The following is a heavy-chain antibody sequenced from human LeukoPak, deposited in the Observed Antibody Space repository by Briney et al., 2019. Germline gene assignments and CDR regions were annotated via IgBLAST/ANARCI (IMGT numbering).Heavy chain of an antibody. Sequence: GGSLRLSCAASGFTFSSYGMHWVRQAPGKGLEWVSVIYSGGSTYYADSVKGRFTISRDNSKNTLYLQMNSLRAEDTAVYYCARGLLRGYYYFDYWGQGTLVTVSS. J-gene: IGHJ4*02. V-gene: IGHV3-53*01. CDR2: IYSGGST. D-gene: IGHD1-26*01. CDR3: ARGLLRGYYYFDY. CDR1: GFTFSSYG.